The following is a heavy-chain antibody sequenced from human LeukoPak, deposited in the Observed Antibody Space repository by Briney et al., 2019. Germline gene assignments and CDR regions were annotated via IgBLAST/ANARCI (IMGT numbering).Heavy chain of an antibody. J-gene: IGHJ4*02. V-gene: IGHV3-23*01. CDR3: AKVPYDYVWGSYRPLYYFDY. Sequence: GGSLRLSCAASGFTFSSYATSWVRQAPGKGLEWVSAISGSGGSTYYADSVKGRFTISRDNSKNTLYLQMNSLRAENTAVYYCAKVPYDYVWGSYRPLYYFDYWGQGTLVTVSS. CDR2: ISGSGGST. D-gene: IGHD3-16*02. CDR1: GFTFSSYA.